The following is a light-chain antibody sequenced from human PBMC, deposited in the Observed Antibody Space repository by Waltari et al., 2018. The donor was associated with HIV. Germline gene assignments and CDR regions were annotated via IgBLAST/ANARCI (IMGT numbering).Light chain of an antibody. J-gene: IGLJ1*01. CDR3: CSCPRSGIRYV. CDR2: EVT. CDR1: SSNVGSDDI. V-gene: IGLV2-23*02. Sequence: QSALTQPASVSGSPGQSITISCTGTSSNVGSDDIVSLYQQPPGEAPKLIIYEVTKRPSGVSNRFSGSKSGNTASLTISGLQAEDEADYYCCSCPRSGIRYVFGTGTKVTVL.